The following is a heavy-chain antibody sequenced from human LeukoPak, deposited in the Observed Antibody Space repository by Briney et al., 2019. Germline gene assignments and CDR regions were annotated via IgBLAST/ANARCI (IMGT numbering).Heavy chain of an antibody. CDR3: ARDLGYCSGGSCYSYYYYMDV. J-gene: IGHJ6*03. Sequence: GGSLRLSCAASGFTFSSYEMNWVRQAPGKGLEWVSYISSSSSYIYYADSVKGRFTISRDNAKNSLYLQMNSLRAEDTAVYYCARDLGYCSGGSCYSYYYYMDVWGKGTTVTVSS. D-gene: IGHD2-15*01. V-gene: IGHV3-21*05. CDR2: ISSSSSYI. CDR1: GFTFSSYE.